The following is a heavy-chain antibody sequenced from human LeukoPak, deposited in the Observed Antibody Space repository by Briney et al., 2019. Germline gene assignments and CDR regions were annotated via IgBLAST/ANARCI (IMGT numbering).Heavy chain of an antibody. CDR2: INHSGST. D-gene: IGHD3-16*01. J-gene: IGHJ4*02. CDR1: GGSFSGYY. V-gene: IGHV4-34*01. CDR3: ARDHQGGGDYFDY. Sequence: SETLSLTCAVYGGSFSGYYWSWIRQPPGKGLEWIGEINHSGSTNYNPSLKSRVTISVDTSKNQFALKLSSVTAADTAVHYCARDHQGGGDYFDYWGQGTLVTVSS.